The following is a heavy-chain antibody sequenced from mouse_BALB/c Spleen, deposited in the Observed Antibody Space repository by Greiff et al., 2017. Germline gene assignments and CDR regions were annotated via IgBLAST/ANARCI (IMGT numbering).Heavy chain of an antibody. CDR3: ARERAYYGNYALDY. Sequence: VQLKESGGGLVQPGGSLKLSCAASGFTFSSYGMSWVRQTPDKRLELVATINSNGGSTYYPDSVKGRFTISRDNAKNTLYLQMSSLKSEDTAMYYCARERAYYGNYALDYGGQGTTLTVSS. CDR1: GFTFSSYG. V-gene: IGHV5-6-3*01. D-gene: IGHD2-10*01. J-gene: IGHJ2*01. CDR2: INSNGGST.